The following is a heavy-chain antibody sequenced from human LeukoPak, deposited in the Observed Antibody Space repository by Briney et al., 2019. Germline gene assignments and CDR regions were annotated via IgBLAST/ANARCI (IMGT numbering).Heavy chain of an antibody. CDR2: IRYDGSNK. D-gene: IGHD1-26*01. Sequence: GGSLRLSCAASGFTFSSYGMHWVRQAPGKGLEWVAFIRYDGSNKYYADSVKGRFTISRDNSKNTLYLQMNSLRAEDTAVYYCAKEGVSYSGRRPDYWGQGTLVTVSS. CDR3: AKEGVSYSGRRPDY. V-gene: IGHV3-30*02. CDR1: GFTFSSYG. J-gene: IGHJ4*02.